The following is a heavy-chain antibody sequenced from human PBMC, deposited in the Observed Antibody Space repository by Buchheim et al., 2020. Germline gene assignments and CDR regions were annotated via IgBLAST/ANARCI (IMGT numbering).Heavy chain of an antibody. D-gene: IGHD4-17*01. V-gene: IGHV3-48*03. CDR1: GFTFSSYE. J-gene: IGHJ5*02. CDR2: ISSSGSTI. CDR3: ASYPVHRTTVTTKGNRWFDP. Sequence: EVQLVESGGGLVQPGGSLRLSCAASGFTFSSYEMNWVRQAPGKGLEWVSYISSSGSTIYYADSVKGRFTISRDNAKNSLYLQMNSLRAEDTAVYYCASYPVHRTTVTTKGNRWFDPWGQGTL.